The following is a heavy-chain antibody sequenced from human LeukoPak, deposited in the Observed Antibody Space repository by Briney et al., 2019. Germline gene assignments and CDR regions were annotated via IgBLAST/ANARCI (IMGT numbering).Heavy chain of an antibody. D-gene: IGHD1-26*01. CDR1: GYTFTGHY. CDR3: ARDSGSYLGWFDP. Sequence: ASVKVSCKASGYTFTGHYMHWVRQAPGQGLEWMGWINPNSGGTKYAQKFQDRVTMTRDTSISTAYMELSRLRSDDTAVYYCARDSGSYLGWFDPWGQGALVTVSS. V-gene: IGHV1-2*02. CDR2: INPNSGGT. J-gene: IGHJ5*02.